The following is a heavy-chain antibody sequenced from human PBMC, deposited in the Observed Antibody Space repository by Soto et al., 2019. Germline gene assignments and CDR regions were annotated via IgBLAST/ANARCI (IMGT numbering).Heavy chain of an antibody. CDR2: SRNKANSYST. J-gene: IGHJ4*02. D-gene: IGHD1-26*01. CDR1: GFTFSDHY. CDR3: ARFSGSYTRGLDY. V-gene: IGHV3-72*01. Sequence: EVQLVESGGGLVQPGGSLRLSCAASGFTFSDHYMDWVRQAPGKGLEWVGRSRNKANSYSTEYAASVKGRFTISRDESKNSLYLKMKSLNTEDTAVYYCARFSGSYTRGLDYWGQGTLVTVSS.